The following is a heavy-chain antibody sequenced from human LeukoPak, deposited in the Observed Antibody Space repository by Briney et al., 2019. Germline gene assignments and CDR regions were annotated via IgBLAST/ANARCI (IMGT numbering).Heavy chain of an antibody. D-gene: IGHD5-12*01. CDR2: IYYTGST. V-gene: IGHV4-59*01. CDR1: GDSITGYY. J-gene: IGHJ4*02. CDR3: ARRNGQDIVATFRRRYYFDY. Sequence: SETLSLTCSVSGDSITGYYWGWIRQPPGKGLEWIGYIYYTGSTNYNPSLKSRVTISVDTSKNQFSLKLSSVTAADTAVYYCARRNGQDIVATFRRRYYFDYWGQGTLVTVSS.